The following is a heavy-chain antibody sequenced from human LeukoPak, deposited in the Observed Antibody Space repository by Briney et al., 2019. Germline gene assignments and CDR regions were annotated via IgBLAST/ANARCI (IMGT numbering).Heavy chain of an antibody. J-gene: IGHJ4*02. CDR3: ARGRRNTMVRGTFDY. V-gene: IGHV4-34*01. Sequence: SETLSLTCAVYGGSFSGYYWSWIRQPPGKGLEWIGEINHSGSTNYNPSLKSRVTISVDTSKNQFSLKLSSVTAADTAVYYCARGRRNTMVRGTFDYWGQGTLVTVSS. CDR1: GGSFSGYY. CDR2: INHSGST. D-gene: IGHD3-10*01.